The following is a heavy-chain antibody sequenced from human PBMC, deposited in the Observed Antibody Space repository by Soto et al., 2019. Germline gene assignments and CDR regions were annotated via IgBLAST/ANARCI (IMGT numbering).Heavy chain of an antibody. CDR2: THHSGRT. Sequence: QVQLQESGPGLVKPSGTLSLTCTVSGGSMSSSNWWNWVRQPPGKGLEWIGETHHSGRTNYNPSLTSRVTISVDKSKNHFSLKLSSVTAADTAVYYCARSEATVLDYWGQGTLVTGSS. CDR1: GGSMSSSNW. D-gene: IGHD4-17*01. V-gene: IGHV4-4*02. J-gene: IGHJ4*02. CDR3: ARSEATVLDY.